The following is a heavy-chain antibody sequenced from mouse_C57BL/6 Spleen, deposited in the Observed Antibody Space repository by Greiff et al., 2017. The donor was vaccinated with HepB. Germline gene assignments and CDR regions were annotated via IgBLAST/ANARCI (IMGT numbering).Heavy chain of an antibody. Sequence: QVHVKQPGAELVRPGSSVKLSCKASGYTFTSYWMHWVKQRPIQGLEWIGNIDPSDSETHYNQKFKDKATLTVDKSSSTAYMQLSSLTSEDSAVYYCAREWLLAPTAMDYWGQGTSVTVSS. CDR2: IDPSDSET. CDR1: GYTFTSYW. J-gene: IGHJ4*01. D-gene: IGHD2-3*01. V-gene: IGHV1-52*01. CDR3: AREWLLAPTAMDY.